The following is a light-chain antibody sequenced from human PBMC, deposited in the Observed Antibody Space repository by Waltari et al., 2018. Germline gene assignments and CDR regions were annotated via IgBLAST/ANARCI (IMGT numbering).Light chain of an antibody. CDR3: QSYDSSLSDWV. V-gene: IGLV1-40*01. CDR1: SPNIGAGYD. CDR2: ANR. Sequence: QSVLTQPPSVSGAPGQRVTISCTGSSPNIGAGYDVHWYQQLPGTVPKLPSYANRKRPSWGPYRFSGSKSGTSASLAITGLQAEDEADYYCQSYDSSLSDWVFGGGTKLTVL. J-gene: IGLJ3*02.